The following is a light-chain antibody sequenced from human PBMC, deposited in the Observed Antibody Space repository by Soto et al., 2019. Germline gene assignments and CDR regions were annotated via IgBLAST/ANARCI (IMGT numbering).Light chain of an antibody. CDR2: GNN. V-gene: IGLV1-44*01. Sequence: QAVVTQPPSASGTPGQRVTISCSGSSSNIGSNTVNWYQQLPGTAPKLLIYGNNQRPSGVPDRFSGSKSGTSASLGISGLQSEDEADYYCAAWDDSLNGPVFGGGTKLTVL. J-gene: IGLJ2*01. CDR3: AAWDDSLNGPV. CDR1: SSNIGSNT.